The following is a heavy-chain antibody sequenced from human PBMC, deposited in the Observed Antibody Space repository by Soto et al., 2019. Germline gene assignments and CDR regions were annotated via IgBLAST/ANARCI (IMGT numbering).Heavy chain of an antibody. Sequence: SVKVPCKASVGTFSSYAISWVRQAPGQGLEWMGGIIPIFGTANYAQKFQGRVTITADESTSTAYMELSSLRSEDTAVYYCARRRVYDYVWGSYRPGAHFDYWGQGTLVTVSS. CDR2: IIPIFGTA. CDR3: ARRRVYDYVWGSYRPGAHFDY. CDR1: VGTFSSYA. V-gene: IGHV1-69*13. J-gene: IGHJ4*02. D-gene: IGHD3-16*01.